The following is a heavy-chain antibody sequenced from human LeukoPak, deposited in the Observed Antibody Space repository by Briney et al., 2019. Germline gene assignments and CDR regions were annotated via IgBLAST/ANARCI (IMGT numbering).Heavy chain of an antibody. Sequence: GGSLRLSCAASGFTFSTYAMSWVRQAPGRGLEWVSAISDSGASTYYADSVKGRFTISRDNSKNTLFLQMNSLRAEDTAVYYCAKDFVPFYDYVWGSYPTGDYWGQGTLVTVSS. J-gene: IGHJ4*02. CDR1: GFTFSTYA. D-gene: IGHD3-16*02. V-gene: IGHV3-23*01. CDR3: AKDFVPFYDYVWGSYPTGDY. CDR2: ISDSGAST.